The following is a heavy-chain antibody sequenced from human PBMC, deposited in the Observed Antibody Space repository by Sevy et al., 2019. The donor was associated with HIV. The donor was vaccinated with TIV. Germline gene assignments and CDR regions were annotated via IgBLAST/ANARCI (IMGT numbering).Heavy chain of an antibody. J-gene: IGHJ5*02. V-gene: IGHV3-21*01. D-gene: IGHD6-6*01. CDR3: ARDRGIAARPNWFDP. CDR2: ISSSSSYI. Sequence: GGSLRLSCAASGFTFSSYSMNWDRQAPGKGMEWVSSISSSSSYIYYADSVKGRLTISRDNAKNSLYLQMNSLRAEDTAVYYCARDRGIAARPNWFDPWGQGTLVTVSS. CDR1: GFTFSSYS.